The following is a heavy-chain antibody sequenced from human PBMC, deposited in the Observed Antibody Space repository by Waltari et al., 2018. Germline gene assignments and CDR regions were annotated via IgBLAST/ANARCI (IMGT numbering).Heavy chain of an antibody. CDR1: GGSFSGDY. V-gene: IGHV4-34*01. CDR2: INHSGST. Sequence: QVQLQQWGEGLLKPSETLSLTCAVYGGSFSGDYWTWFRQPPGKGLEWIGEINHSGSTNYNPSLKRRVTISVDTSKNQFSLKLSSVAAADTAVYYCARGAADFWSGYYGMDVWGQGTTVTVSS. J-gene: IGHJ6*02. CDR3: ARGAADFWSGYYGMDV. D-gene: IGHD3-3*01.